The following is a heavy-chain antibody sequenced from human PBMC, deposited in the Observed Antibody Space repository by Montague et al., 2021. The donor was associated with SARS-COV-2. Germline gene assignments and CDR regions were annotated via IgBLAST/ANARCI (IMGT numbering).Heavy chain of an antibody. D-gene: IGHD5-12*01. Sequence: SLRLSCAASGFTFHDYAMHWVRQTPGKGLEWVSGISWNSDRKDYADSVKGRFTISRDNAKNVLYLQMNSLRREDTAWYYCAIDTSSWIRELPDYWGQGTLVTVSS. J-gene: IGHJ4*02. CDR3: AIDTSSWIRELPDY. CDR1: GFTFHDYA. CDR2: ISWNSDRK. V-gene: IGHV3-9*01.